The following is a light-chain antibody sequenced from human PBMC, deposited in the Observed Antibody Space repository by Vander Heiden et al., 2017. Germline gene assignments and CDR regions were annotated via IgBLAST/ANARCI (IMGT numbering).Light chain of an antibody. V-gene: IGLV1-40*01. CDR2: GNS. Sequence: QSVLTQPPSVSGAPGQRITISCTGSSSNIGAGYDVHWYQQFSGTAPKLLSYGNSNRPSGVPDRFSGYKSGTSEYLDITGLQAEDEAEDDCQYPASGLSGSVFGGGTTMTVL. CDR3: QYPASGLSGSV. CDR1: SSNIGAGYD. J-gene: IGLJ3*02.